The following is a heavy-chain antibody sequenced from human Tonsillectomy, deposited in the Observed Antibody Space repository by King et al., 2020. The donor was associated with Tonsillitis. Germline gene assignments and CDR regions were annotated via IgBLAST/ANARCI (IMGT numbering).Heavy chain of an antibody. V-gene: IGHV3-30*02. Sequence: VQLVESGGGVVQPGGSLRLSCAASGFTFSSYGMHWVRQAPGRGLEWVAFIRYDGSNKYYADSVKGRFTISRDNSKNTLYLQMNTLRAEDTAVYYCAKDRYDSSGYYYDYWGQGTLVTVSS. J-gene: IGHJ4*02. D-gene: IGHD3-22*01. CDR2: IRYDGSNK. CDR1: GFTFSSYG. CDR3: AKDRYDSSGYYYDY.